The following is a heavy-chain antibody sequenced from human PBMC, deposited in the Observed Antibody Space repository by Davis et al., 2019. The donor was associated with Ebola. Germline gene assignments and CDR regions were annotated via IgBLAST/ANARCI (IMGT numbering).Heavy chain of an antibody. Sequence: DSVKGRFTISRDNSKSTLYLQMNSLSTEDTAVYYCAKDPRRLYDYIWGSYRSYYFDYWGQGTLVTVSS. J-gene: IGHJ4*02. V-gene: IGHV3-30*02. CDR3: AKDPRRLYDYIWGSYRSYYFDY. D-gene: IGHD3-16*02.